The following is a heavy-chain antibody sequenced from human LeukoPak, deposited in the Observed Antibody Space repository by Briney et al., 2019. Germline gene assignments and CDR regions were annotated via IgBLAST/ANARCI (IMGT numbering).Heavy chain of an antibody. CDR1: GFSISNLW. CDR2: IKGDGSQK. D-gene: IGHD3-16*01. Sequence: GGSLRLSCAASGFSISNLWMAWVRQAPGKGLESAANIKGDGSQKYYVDAVKGRFTTSSDSAKNLLYLQMNSLSAEDTAVYYCATSEGGVWGQGTTVTVSS. J-gene: IGHJ6*02. CDR3: ATSEGGV. V-gene: IGHV3-7*01.